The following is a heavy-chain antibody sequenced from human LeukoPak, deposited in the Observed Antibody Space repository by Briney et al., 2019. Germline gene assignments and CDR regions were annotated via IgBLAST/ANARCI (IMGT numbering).Heavy chain of an antibody. J-gene: IGHJ5*02. Sequence: PSETLSLTCTVSGGSISSYYWTWIRQPAGKGLEWIGRIDSSGSTNYNPSLKSRLTMSIDTSKNQFSLKLNSVTAADTAVYYCARVYYDFWSGCYTSAWFDPWGQGTLVTVSS. D-gene: IGHD3-3*01. CDR1: GGSISSYY. CDR2: IDSSGST. V-gene: IGHV4-4*07. CDR3: ARVYYDFWSGCYTSAWFDP.